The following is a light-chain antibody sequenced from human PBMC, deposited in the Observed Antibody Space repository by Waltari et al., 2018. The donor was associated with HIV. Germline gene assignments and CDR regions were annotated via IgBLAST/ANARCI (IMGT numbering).Light chain of an antibody. V-gene: IGLV6-57*04. Sequence: NFMLTQPHSVSESPGKTVTISCTRSSGSIAINYVQWYQQRPGGARTTLFNENKQRSCGGPDRFSGSFDTSSNSASLSISGLNIEDEADYYCQSYDSSNWVFGGGTKLTGL. CDR1: SGSIAINY. CDR2: ENK. J-gene: IGLJ3*02. CDR3: QSYDSSNWV.